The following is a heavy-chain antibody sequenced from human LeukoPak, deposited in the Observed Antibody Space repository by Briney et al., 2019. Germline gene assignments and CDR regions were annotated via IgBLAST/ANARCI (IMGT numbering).Heavy chain of an antibody. CDR2: ISGSGAST. CDR1: GFTFSSYA. V-gene: IGHV3-23*01. J-gene: IGHJ5*02. D-gene: IGHD1-14*01. Sequence: GGSLRLSCAASGFTFSSYAMSWVRQAPGKGLEWVSDISGSGASTYYADSVRGRFTISRDNSKNTLYLQMNSLRAEDTAVYYCAKKYNTGLDPWGQGTLVTVSS. CDR3: AKKYNTGLDP.